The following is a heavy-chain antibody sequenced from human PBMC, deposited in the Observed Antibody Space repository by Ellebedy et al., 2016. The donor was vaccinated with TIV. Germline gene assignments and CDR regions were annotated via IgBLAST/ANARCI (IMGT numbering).Heavy chain of an antibody. CDR1: GGTFSSYA. Sequence: AASVKVSCKASGGTFSSYAFSWVRQAPGQGLEWMGGIIPMFGRANYAQKFQGRVTITADESTTTAYMELSSLRSEDTAVYYFARGHWFDPWGQGTLVTVSS. J-gene: IGHJ5*02. CDR2: IIPMFGRA. CDR3: ARGHWFDP. V-gene: IGHV1-69*13.